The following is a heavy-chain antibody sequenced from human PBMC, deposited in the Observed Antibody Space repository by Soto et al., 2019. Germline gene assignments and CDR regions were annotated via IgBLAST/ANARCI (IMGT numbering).Heavy chain of an antibody. Sequence: QVQLQESGPGLVKPSGTLSLTCAVSGASIGTSNWGSWVRQSPGKGLEWIGEIHDSGSTKYNPSHKSRVTISLDKSKNQFPLNVSSVTAADTAVYYCARLKTYDILNKSDYWGQGSLVTVSS. V-gene: IGHV4-4*02. CDR2: IHDSGST. J-gene: IGHJ4*02. CDR1: GASIGTSNW. CDR3: ARLKTYDILNKSDY. D-gene: IGHD3-9*01.